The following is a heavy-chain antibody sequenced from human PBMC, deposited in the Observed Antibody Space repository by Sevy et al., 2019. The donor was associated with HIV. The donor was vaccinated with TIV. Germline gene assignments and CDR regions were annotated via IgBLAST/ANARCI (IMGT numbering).Heavy chain of an antibody. CDR3: ARDIVGTDSFDS. CDR1: GFTFSSYS. Sequence: GGSLRLSCAASGFTFSSYSMNWVRQAPGKGLEWVSSISSSSSYIYYADSVKGRFTISRDNAKNSLYLQMNSLRAEDTAVYYCARDIVGTDSFDSWGQGTLVTVSS. CDR2: ISSSSSYI. V-gene: IGHV3-21*01. D-gene: IGHD1-26*01. J-gene: IGHJ4*02.